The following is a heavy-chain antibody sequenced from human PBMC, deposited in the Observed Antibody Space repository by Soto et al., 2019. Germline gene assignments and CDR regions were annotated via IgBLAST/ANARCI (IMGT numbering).Heavy chain of an antibody. D-gene: IGHD3-22*01. CDR3: ARAPSRDSSGFSWYSYL. Sequence: QVQLQESGPGLVKPSQTLSLTCTVSGGSISSSDYYWSWIRQPPGKGLECIGYIYYSGSTYYSPSLKSRVTISIDTSKNQFSLKLSSVTGADTAVYYCARAPSRDSSGFSWYSYLRGRGTLVTVSS. CDR2: IYYSGST. CDR1: GGSISSSDYY. V-gene: IGHV4-30-4*01. J-gene: IGHJ2*01.